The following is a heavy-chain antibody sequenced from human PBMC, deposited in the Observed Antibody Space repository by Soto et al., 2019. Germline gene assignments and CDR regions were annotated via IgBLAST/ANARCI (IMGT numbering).Heavy chain of an antibody. V-gene: IGHV3-30*03. Sequence: GGSLRLSCAVSGFIISSHAMHWVRQAPGKGLEWVAVISYDGNNKFYADSVKGRFTISRDNSKNTLYLQMNSLRAEDTAVYYCASRSSGWYFDYWGQGTLVTVSS. CDR1: GFIISSHA. CDR2: ISYDGNNK. D-gene: IGHD6-19*01. J-gene: IGHJ4*02. CDR3: ASRSSGWYFDY.